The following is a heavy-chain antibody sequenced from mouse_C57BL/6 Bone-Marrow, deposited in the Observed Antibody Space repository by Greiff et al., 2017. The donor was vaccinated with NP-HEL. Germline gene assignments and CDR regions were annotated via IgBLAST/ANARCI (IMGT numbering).Heavy chain of an antibody. CDR1: GFTFSNYW. CDR2: IRLKSDNYAT. D-gene: IGHD2-4*01. V-gene: IGHV6-3*01. Sequence: EVKVEESGGGLVQPGGSMKLSCVASGFTFSNYWMNWVRQSPEKGLEWVAQIRLKSDNYATHYAESVKGRFTISRDDSKSSVYLQMNNLRAEDTGIYYCTASFYYDLPTWGQGTLVTVSA. CDR3: TASFYYDLPT. J-gene: IGHJ3*01.